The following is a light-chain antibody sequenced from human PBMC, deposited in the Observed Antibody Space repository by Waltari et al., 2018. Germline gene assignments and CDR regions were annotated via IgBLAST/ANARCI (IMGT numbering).Light chain of an antibody. CDR1: EDISSW. CDR3: QQYDDLPFT. V-gene: IGKV1D-16*01. J-gene: IGKJ3*01. Sequence: DIQMTQSQSSLSASVGDKVTITCHASEDISSWLVWYQQKPGKAPKPLIYAASSLQSGVPSRFSGSGSGTDYTLTISSLQPEDFATYYCQQYDDLPFTFGPGTKLDIK. CDR2: AAS.